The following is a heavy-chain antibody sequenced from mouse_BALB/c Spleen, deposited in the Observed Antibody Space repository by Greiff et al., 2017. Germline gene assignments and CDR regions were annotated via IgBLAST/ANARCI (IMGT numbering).Heavy chain of an antibody. D-gene: IGHD3-1*01. Sequence: VQLQQSGAELARPGASVKLSCKASGYTFTSYWMQWVKQRPGQGLEWIGAIYPGDGDTRYTQKFKGKATLTADKSSSTAYMQLSSLASEDSAVYYCARNPSSGDAMDYWGQGTSVTVSS. J-gene: IGHJ4*01. V-gene: IGHV1-87*01. CDR3: ARNPSSGDAMDY. CDR2: IYPGDGDT. CDR1: GYTFTSYW.